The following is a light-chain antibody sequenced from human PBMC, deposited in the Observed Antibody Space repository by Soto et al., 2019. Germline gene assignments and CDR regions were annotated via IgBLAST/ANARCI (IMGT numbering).Light chain of an antibody. Sequence: DLQMTQYPSTQSGSVGDSVTITCRASQTMSSWLAWDQQKPGKAHQLPSYKAYTLKSGVQSRFSGRGSGREGPLTISSLQPDELATYYCKHYNSYSEAFGQGSQVEVK. CDR3: KHYNSYSEA. CDR1: QTMSSW. CDR2: KAY. J-gene: IGKJ1*01. V-gene: IGKV1-5*03.